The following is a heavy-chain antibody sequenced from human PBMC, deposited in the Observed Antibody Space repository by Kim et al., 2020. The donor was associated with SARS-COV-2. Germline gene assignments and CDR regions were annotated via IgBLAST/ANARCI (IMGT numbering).Heavy chain of an antibody. CDR1: GYTFTSYY. Sequence: ASVKVSCKASGYTFTSYYMHWVRQAPGQGLEWMGIINPSGGSTSYAQKFQGRVTMTRDTSTSTVYMELSSLRSEDTAVYYCARAALYDILTGYIRREIFDYWGQGTLVTVSS. CDR2: INPSGGST. V-gene: IGHV1-46*01. J-gene: IGHJ4*02. D-gene: IGHD3-9*01. CDR3: ARAALYDILTGYIRREIFDY.